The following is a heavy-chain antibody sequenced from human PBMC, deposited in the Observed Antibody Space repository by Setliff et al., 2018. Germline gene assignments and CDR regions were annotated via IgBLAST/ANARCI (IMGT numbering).Heavy chain of an antibody. D-gene: IGHD3-3*01. CDR3: AKDPRGDYNCWSGYFGPYFDY. Sequence: PGGSLRLSCAASGFTFGDFAMTWVRQAPGKGLEWVSGIGGRGISTYYADSVKGRFIISRDNSENTLYLQMNSLRAEDTAVYYCAKDPRGDYNCWSGYFGPYFDYWGQGTLVTVSS. CDR1: GFTFGDFA. V-gene: IGHV3-23*01. J-gene: IGHJ4*02. CDR2: IGGRGIST.